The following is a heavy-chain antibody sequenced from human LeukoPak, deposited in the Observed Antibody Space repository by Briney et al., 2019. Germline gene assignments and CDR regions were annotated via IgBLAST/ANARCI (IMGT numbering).Heavy chain of an antibody. J-gene: IGHJ4*02. Sequence: VGSLRLSCAASGFTVSSNYMSWVRQGPGKGLEWGSVIYSGGSQYHADSVKGRFTISKGNSKNTLYLQMNSLRAEDTAVYYCARGGSYRVQPLDYWGQGTLVTVSS. CDR3: ARGGSYRVQPLDY. V-gene: IGHV3-53*01. CDR1: GFTVSSNY. CDR2: IYSGGSQ. D-gene: IGHD1-26*01.